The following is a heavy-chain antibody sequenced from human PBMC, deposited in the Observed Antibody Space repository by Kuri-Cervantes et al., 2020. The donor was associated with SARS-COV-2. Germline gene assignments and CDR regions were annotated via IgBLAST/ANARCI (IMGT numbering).Heavy chain of an antibody. CDR2: SYHSGST. CDR3: AVYGISPYTCYMDD. D-gene: IGHD2-2*02. CDR1: GYSISSGYY. V-gene: IGHV4-38-2*01. J-gene: IGHJ6*03. Sequence: SETLSLTCAVSGYSISSGYYWGLIRPPPRKGLEWFGISYHSGSTYYNPSLKSRFTISGDTSKNLFSLKLNSVTAEDTAVYYCAVYGISPYTCYMDDWGKGTTVTVSS.